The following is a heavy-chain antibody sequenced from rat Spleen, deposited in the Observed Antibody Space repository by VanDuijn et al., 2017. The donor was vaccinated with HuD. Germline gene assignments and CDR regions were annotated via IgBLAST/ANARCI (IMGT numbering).Heavy chain of an antibody. J-gene: IGHJ2*01. CDR1: RVAFNSCW. D-gene: IGHD4-3*01. V-gene: IGHV5-22*01. CDR2: GSYEGRGT. Sequence: EVQLVESGGRLVQPGWSPELSVWSSRVAFNSCWMTWRRQGGCKGLEVVAGGSYEGRGTYYGDSVNGRFTISRDNAKSTLYLQMNSLRSEDTATYYCARYDSGYFDYWGQGVMVTVSS. CDR3: ARYDSGYFDY.